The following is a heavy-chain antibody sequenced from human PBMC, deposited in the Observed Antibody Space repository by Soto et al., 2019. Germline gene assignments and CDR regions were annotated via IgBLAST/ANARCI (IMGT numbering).Heavy chain of an antibody. Sequence: ASVKVSCKASEHTFTSYYIHWVRQAPGQGLEWLGRIDPSGDHTIYAQKFQGRVTMTRDTSTSTIYMELSSLRFEDTAVYYCVRVLHRIGDYWGEGVLVTVSS. CDR1: EHTFTSYY. D-gene: IGHD3-3*01. J-gene: IGHJ4*02. V-gene: IGHV1-46*03. CDR2: IDPSGDHT. CDR3: VRVLHRIGDY.